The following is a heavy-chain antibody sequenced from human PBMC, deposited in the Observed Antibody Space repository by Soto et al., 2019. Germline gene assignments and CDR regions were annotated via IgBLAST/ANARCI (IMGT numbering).Heavy chain of an antibody. D-gene: IGHD6-13*01. Sequence: PSETLSLTCTVSGGSISSSDFYWGWLRQTPGKGLEFIGSMYYSGTTYYNPSLKSRVTISVDTSKNQFSLKLSSVTAADTAVYYCARQAADGSGSFDYWGQGTLVTVSS. V-gene: IGHV4-39*01. CDR1: GGSISSSDFY. J-gene: IGHJ4*02. CDR3: ARQAADGSGSFDY. CDR2: MYYSGTT.